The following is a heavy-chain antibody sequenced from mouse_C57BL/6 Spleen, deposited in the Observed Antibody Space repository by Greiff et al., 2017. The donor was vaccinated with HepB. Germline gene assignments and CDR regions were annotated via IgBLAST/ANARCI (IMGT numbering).Heavy chain of an antibody. CDR2: IYPGSGNT. V-gene: IGHV1-76*01. CDR1: GYTFTDYY. D-gene: IGHD2-1*01. J-gene: IGHJ2*01. CDR3: ARGPYGTGDY. Sequence: QVQLQQSGAELVRPGASVKLSCKASGYTFTDYYINWVKQRPGQGLEWIARIYPGSGNTYYNEKFKGKATLTAEKSSSTAYMQLSSLTSEDSAVYFCARGPYGTGDYWGQGTTLTVSS.